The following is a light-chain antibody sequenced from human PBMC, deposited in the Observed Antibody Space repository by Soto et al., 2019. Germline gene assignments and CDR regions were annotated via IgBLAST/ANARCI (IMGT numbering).Light chain of an antibody. CDR2: AAS. CDR3: QQYNSYWT. CDR1: QSISNY. V-gene: IGKV1-39*01. Sequence: MQMTQSPPSLSASVGDRVTITCRASQSISNYLNWYQQKPGKAPKLLIYAASSLQSGVPSRFSGSGSGTDFTLTIRSLQPDDFATYYCQQYNSYWTFGQGTKVDIK. J-gene: IGKJ1*01.